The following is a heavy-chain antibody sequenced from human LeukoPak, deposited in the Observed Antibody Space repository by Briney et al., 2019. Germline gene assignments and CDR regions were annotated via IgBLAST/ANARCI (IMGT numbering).Heavy chain of an antibody. CDR2: FDPEDGET. J-gene: IGHJ5*02. D-gene: IGHD3-10*01. CDR3: ATARVNSVGNVWFDP. Sequence: GASVKVSCKVSGYTLTELSMHWVRQAPGKGLEWMGGFDPEDGETIYAQKFQGRVTMTEDTSTDTAYMELSSLRSEATAVYYCATARVNSVGNVWFDPWGQGTLVTVSS. CDR1: GYTLTELS. V-gene: IGHV1-24*01.